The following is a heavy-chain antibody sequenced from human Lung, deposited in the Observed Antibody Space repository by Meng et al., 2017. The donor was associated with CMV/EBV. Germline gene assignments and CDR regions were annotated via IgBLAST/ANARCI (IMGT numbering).Heavy chain of an antibody. D-gene: IGHD2-2*01. CDR3: AKDRCSSTSCRYYYYGMDV. CDR2: IRHDGSNK. Sequence: SCAASGFPFSSYGMHWVRQAPGQGLEWVAFIRHDGSNKYYADSVKGRFTISRDSSKNTLYLQMNSLRAEDTAVYYCAKDRCSSTSCRYYYYGMDVGXQGTXVNGAS. V-gene: IGHV3-30*02. J-gene: IGHJ6*02. CDR1: GFPFSSYG.